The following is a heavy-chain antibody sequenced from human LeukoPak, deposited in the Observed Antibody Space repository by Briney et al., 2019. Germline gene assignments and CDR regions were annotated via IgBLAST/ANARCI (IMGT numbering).Heavy chain of an antibody. CDR3: ATRGY. D-gene: IGHD3-10*01. V-gene: IGHV4-59*08. CDR2: IYNSGSN. J-gene: IGHJ4*02. Sequence: SSETLSLTCTVSGGSISSDYWQWIRQPPGKGLEWIGYIYNSGSNNYSPSLKSRVTISIDTSKNQFSLKLTSVTAADTAVYYCATRGYWGQGTLVTVSS. CDR1: GGSISSDY.